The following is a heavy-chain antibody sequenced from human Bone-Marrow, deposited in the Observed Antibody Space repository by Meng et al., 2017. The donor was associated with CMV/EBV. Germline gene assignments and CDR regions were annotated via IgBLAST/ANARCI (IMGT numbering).Heavy chain of an antibody. CDR2: IRHDGSNK. CDR1: GFTFDTYG. CDR3: AKETYDFWSGIDY. D-gene: IGHD3-3*01. Sequence: GESLKISCAASGFTFDTYGMHWVRQAPGKRLEWVAFIRHDGSNKYYADSVKGRFTISRDNSKNTLYLQMNSLRAEDTAVYYCAKETYDFWSGIDYWGQGTLVTVSS. J-gene: IGHJ4*02. V-gene: IGHV3-30*02.